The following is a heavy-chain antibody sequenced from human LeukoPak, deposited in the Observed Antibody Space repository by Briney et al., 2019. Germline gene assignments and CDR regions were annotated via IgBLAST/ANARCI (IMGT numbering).Heavy chain of an antibody. J-gene: IGHJ4*02. V-gene: IGHV4-34*01. CDR2: INHSGST. D-gene: IGHD2-2*02. CDR3: ARGPYCSSTSCYRTVLDY. Sequence: SETLSLTCAVYGGSFSGYYWSWIRQPPGQGLEWIGEINHSGSTNYNPSLKSRVTISVDTSKNQFSLELSSVTAADTAVYYCARGPYCSSTSCYRTVLDYWGQGTLVTVSS. CDR1: GGSFSGYY.